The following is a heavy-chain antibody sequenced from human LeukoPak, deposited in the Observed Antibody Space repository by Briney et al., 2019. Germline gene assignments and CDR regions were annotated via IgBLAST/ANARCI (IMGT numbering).Heavy chain of an antibody. D-gene: IGHD2-15*01. V-gene: IGHV4-39*07. CDR2: IYYSGST. CDR3: ARESFKWSYYFDY. Sequence: PSETLSLTCTVSGGSIGSSSYYWGWIRQPPGKGLEWIGSIYYSGSTYYNPSLKSRVTISVDTSKNQFSLKLSSVTAADTAVYYCARESFKWSYYFDYWGQGTLVTVSS. CDR1: GGSIGSSSYY. J-gene: IGHJ4*02.